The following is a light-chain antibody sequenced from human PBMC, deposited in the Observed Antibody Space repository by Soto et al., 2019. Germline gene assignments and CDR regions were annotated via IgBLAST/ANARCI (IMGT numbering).Light chain of an antibody. Sequence: DIQMTQSPSTLSASVGDRVTITCRASQSISSWLAWYQQKPGKAPKLLIYDASSLESGVLSRFNSSGCGTEFPPNIISLNTDDFATYHCQQYNSYSPTFGQVTKLDIK. CDR2: DAS. J-gene: IGKJ2*01. CDR1: QSISSW. V-gene: IGKV1-5*01. CDR3: QQYNSYSPT.